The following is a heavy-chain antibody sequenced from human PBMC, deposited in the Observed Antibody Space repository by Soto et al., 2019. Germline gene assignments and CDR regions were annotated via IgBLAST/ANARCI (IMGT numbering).Heavy chain of an antibody. CDR1: GGSISSSSYY. J-gene: IGHJ4*02. CDR2: IYYSGST. V-gene: IGHV4-39*01. CDR3: VSQVPGIANYFDY. Sequence: SETLSLTCTVSGGSISSSSYYWGWIRQPPGKGLEWIGSIYYSGSTYYNPSLKSRVTISVDTSKNQFSLKLSSVTAADTAVYYCVSQVPGIANYFDYWGQGALVTVSS. D-gene: IGHD2-21*01.